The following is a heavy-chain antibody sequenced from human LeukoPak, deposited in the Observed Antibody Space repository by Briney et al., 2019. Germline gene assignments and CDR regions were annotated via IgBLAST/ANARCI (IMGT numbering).Heavy chain of an antibody. J-gene: IGHJ5*02. Sequence: PSETLSLTCAVYGGSFSGYYWSWIRQPPGKGLEWIGEINHSGSTNYNPSLKSRVTISVDTSKNQFSLKLSSVTAADTAVYYCARFPDAARFYWSDPWGQGTLVTVSS. CDR3: ARFPDAARFYWSDP. CDR1: GGSFSGYY. CDR2: INHSGST. D-gene: IGHD6-6*01. V-gene: IGHV4-34*01.